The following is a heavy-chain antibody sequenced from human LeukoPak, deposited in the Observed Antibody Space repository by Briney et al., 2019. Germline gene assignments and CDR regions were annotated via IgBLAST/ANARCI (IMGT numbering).Heavy chain of an antibody. CDR3: ARDRRGAGDYGY. CDR2: IFHTGST. Sequence: SETLSLTCAVSGDSISISNWWSWVRQPPGKGVEWIGEIFHTGSTNCNQSLKSRVSISVDKSKNQHSLKLSAVTAADTAVYYCARDRRGAGDYGYWGQGTLVTVSS. CDR1: GDSISISNW. J-gene: IGHJ4*02. D-gene: IGHD1-14*01. V-gene: IGHV4-4*02.